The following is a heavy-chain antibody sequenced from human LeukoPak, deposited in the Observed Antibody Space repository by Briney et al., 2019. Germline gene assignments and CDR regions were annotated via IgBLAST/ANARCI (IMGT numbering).Heavy chain of an antibody. CDR2: FSAYNGNT. J-gene: IGHJ4*02. D-gene: IGHD1-26*01. Sequence: ASVKVSCKASGYTFTSYGISWVRQAPGQGLEWMGWFSAYNGNTNYAQKLQGRVTMTTDTSTSTAYMELRSLRSDDTAVYYCARSPPTFIVGATYFDYWGQGTLVTVSS. V-gene: IGHV1-18*01. CDR1: GYTFTSYG. CDR3: ARSPPTFIVGATYFDY.